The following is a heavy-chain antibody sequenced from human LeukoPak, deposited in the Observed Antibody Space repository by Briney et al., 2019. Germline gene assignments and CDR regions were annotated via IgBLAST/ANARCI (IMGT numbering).Heavy chain of an antibody. D-gene: IGHD6-19*01. Sequence: GGSLRLSCAASGFTFSSYSMNWDRQAPGKGLEWVSSISSSSSYIYYADSLKGRFTISRDNAKNSLYLQMNSLRAEDTAVYYCASRIAVAGTWFDYWGQGTLVTVSS. V-gene: IGHV3-21*01. CDR3: ASRIAVAGTWFDY. CDR1: GFTFSSYS. J-gene: IGHJ4*02. CDR2: ISSSSSYI.